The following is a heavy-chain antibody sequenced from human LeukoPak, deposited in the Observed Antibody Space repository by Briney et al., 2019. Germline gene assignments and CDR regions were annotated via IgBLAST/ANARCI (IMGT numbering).Heavy chain of an antibody. CDR2: IYYSGST. Sequence: SETLSLTCTVSGGSISSSSYYWGWIRQPPGKGLEWIGSIYYSGSTYYNPSLKSRVTISVDTSKNQFSLKLSSVTAADTAVYYCARGIAVAGRGDYFDYWGQGTLVTVSS. CDR1: GGSISSSSYY. J-gene: IGHJ4*02. V-gene: IGHV4-39*07. D-gene: IGHD6-19*01. CDR3: ARGIAVAGRGDYFDY.